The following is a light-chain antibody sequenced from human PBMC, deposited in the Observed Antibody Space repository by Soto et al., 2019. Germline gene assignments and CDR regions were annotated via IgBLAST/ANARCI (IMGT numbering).Light chain of an antibody. V-gene: IGKV1-27*01. CDR2: AAS. CDR1: QGISNY. CDR3: QKYNSAPLFT. Sequence: DIQMTQSPSSLSASVGDRVTITCRASQGISNYLAWYQQKPGKVPKLLIYAASTLQSGVPSRFSGSGSGTDFTLTISSLQPEDVTTYYCQKYNSAPLFTFGPGTKVDIK. J-gene: IGKJ3*01.